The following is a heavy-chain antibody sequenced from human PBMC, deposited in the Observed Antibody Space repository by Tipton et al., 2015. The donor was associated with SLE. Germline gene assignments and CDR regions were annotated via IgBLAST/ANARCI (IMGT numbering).Heavy chain of an antibody. J-gene: IGHJ6*03. CDR1: GGSFSGYY. CDR3: ARGFTYYDFWSGYSRNYYMDV. D-gene: IGHD3-3*01. Sequence: TLSLTCAVYGGSFSGYYWSWIRQHPGKGLEWIGEINHSGSTNYNPSLKSRVTISVDTSKNQFSLKVSSVTAADTAVYFCARGFTYYDFWSGYSRNYYMDVWGKGTTVTVSS. CDR2: INHSGST. V-gene: IGHV4-34*01.